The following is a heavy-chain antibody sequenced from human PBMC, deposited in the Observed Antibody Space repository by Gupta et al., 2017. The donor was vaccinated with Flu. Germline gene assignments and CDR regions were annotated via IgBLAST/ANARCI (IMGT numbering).Heavy chain of an antibody. CDR2: IDWDDDK. CDR3: ARIYGDYAGNAFDI. CDR1: GFSLSTNGMR. J-gene: IGHJ3*02. V-gene: IGHV2-70*04. D-gene: IGHD4-17*01. Sequence: QVTLKESGPALVKPTQTLTLTCTFSGFSLSTNGMRVNWIRQPPGKALEWLARIDWDDDKFYSTSLRTRLTISKDTSKNQVVLIMTNMDPVDTATYYCARIYGDYAGNAFDIWGQGTMVTVSS.